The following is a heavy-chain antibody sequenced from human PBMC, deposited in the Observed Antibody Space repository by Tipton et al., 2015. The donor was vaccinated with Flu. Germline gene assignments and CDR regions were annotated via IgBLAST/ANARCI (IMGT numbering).Heavy chain of an antibody. D-gene: IGHD3-3*01. CDR3: AKVKFGWVES. CDR1: GGPITSSSYY. Sequence: TLSLTCSVSGGPITSSSYYWGWIRQPPGRPLEWVGSIYYTGYRYDNPSLKSRLATSIDTSQSQFSLRLSSMTAADPAVYYCAKVKFGWVESWAQGTLVTVSS. J-gene: IGHJ5*01. CDR2: IYYTGYR. V-gene: IGHV4-39*07.